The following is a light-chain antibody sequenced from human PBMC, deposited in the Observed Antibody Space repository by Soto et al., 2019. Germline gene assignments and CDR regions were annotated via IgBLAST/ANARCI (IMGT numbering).Light chain of an antibody. CDR1: QSISSW. Sequence: DIQMTQSPATLSASVGDRVTITCRASQSISSWLAWYQQKPGKAPKLLIYDASSLESGVPSRFSGSGSGTEFTLTISSLQPDDFATYYCQQYNSYPGTFGQRTKVDI. CDR3: QQYNSYPGT. V-gene: IGKV1-5*01. J-gene: IGKJ1*01. CDR2: DAS.